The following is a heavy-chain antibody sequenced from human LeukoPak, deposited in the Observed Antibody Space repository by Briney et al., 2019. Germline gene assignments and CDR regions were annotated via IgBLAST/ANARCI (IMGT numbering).Heavy chain of an antibody. J-gene: IGHJ4*02. V-gene: IGHV1-18*01. CDR1: GYTFTSYG. D-gene: IGHD3-9*01. CDR3: ARDLSYDILTGIFDY. Sequence: GASVKVSCKASGYTFTSYGISWVRQAPGQGLEWMGWISAYNGNTNYAQKLQGRVTITTDTSTSTAYMELRSLRSDDTTVYYCARDLSYDILTGIFDYWGQGTLVTVSS. CDR2: ISAYNGNT.